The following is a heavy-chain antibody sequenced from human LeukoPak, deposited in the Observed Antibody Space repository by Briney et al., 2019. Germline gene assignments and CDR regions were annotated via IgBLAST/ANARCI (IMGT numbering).Heavy chain of an antibody. Sequence: GGSLRLSCAASGFTFSIYSMNWVRQAPGKGLEWVSSISSSSSYIYYADSVKGRFTISRDNAKNSLYLQMNSLRAEDTAVYYCARDNDPGYYFDYWGQGTLVTVSS. D-gene: IGHD3-9*01. CDR3: ARDNDPGYYFDY. CDR1: GFTFSIYS. J-gene: IGHJ4*02. V-gene: IGHV3-21*01. CDR2: ISSSSSYI.